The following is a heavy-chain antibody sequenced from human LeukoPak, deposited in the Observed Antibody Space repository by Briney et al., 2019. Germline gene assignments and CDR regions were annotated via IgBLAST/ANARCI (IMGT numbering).Heavy chain of an antibody. CDR2: INAGNGNT. CDR3: ARDRCRVVIPNNWFDP. J-gene: IGHJ5*02. CDR1: GYTFTSYA. D-gene: IGHD3-3*01. V-gene: IGHV1-3*01. Sequence: ASVKVSCKASGYTFTSYAMHWVRQAPGQRLEWMGWINAGNGNTKYSQKFQGRVTITRDTSASTAYMELSSLRSEDTAVYYCARDRCRVVIPNNWFDPWGQGTLVTVSS.